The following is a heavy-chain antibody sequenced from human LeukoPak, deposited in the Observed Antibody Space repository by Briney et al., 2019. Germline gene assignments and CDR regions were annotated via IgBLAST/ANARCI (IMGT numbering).Heavy chain of an antibody. D-gene: IGHD3-22*01. CDR1: GGSISSYY. J-gene: IGHJ3*02. CDR3: AASGYYYDAFDI. CDR2: IYYSGTT. V-gene: IGHV4-59*08. Sequence: SETLSLTCTVSGGSISSYYWSWIRQPPGKGLEWIGYIYYSGTTNYNPSLKSRVTISVDTSKNQFSLKLSSVTAADTAVYYCAASGYYYDAFDIWGQGTMVTVSS.